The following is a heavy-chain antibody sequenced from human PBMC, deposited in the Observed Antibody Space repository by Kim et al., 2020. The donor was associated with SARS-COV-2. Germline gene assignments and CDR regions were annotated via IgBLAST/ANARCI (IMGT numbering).Heavy chain of an antibody. Sequence: SETLSLTCTVSGGSISSSSYYWGWIRQPPGKGLEWIGSIYYSGSTYYNPSLKSRVTISVDTSKNQFSLKLSSVTAADTAVYYCARIIHYGSGSYYTGQLDYWGQGTLVTVSS. D-gene: IGHD3-10*01. V-gene: IGHV4-39*01. CDR1: GGSISSSSYY. J-gene: IGHJ4*02. CDR3: ARIIHYGSGSYYTGQLDY. CDR2: IYYSGST.